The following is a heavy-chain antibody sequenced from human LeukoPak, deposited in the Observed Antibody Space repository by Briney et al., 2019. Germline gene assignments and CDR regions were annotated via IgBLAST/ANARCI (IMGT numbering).Heavy chain of an antibody. D-gene: IGHD1-26*01. CDR1: GGSISTSNYY. CDR2: IYNGGGT. CDR3: AGLGGDYFDY. V-gene: IGHV4-39*01. Sequence: SETLSLTCTVSGGSISTSNYYWGWIRQAPGKGLEWIGSIYNGGGTHYNPSLKSRVTISIDTSKNQFSLNLSSVTAADTAVYYCAGLGGDYFDYWGQGTLVTVSS. J-gene: IGHJ4*02.